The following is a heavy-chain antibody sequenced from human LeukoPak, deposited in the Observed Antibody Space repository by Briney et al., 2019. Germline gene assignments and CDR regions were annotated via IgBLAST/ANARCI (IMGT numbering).Heavy chain of an antibody. CDR3: ARVRGYSYGELDY. CDR1: GVSISSGGYY. J-gene: IGHJ4*02. V-gene: IGHV4-31*03. CDR2: ISYSGST. D-gene: IGHD5-18*01. Sequence: SETLSLTCTVSGVSISSGGYYWSWVRQHPGKGLEWIGHISYSGSTYYNPSLNSRVTISVGTSKTQFSLKLSSVTAADTAVYYRARVRGYSYGELDYWGLGSLVTVSS.